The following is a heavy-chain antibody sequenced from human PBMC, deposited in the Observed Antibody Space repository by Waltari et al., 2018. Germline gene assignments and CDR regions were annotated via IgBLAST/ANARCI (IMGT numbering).Heavy chain of an antibody. J-gene: IGHJ5*02. CDR2: ISPIFGTA. V-gene: IGHV1-69*13. CDR3: ARDSGRFGVVIRNWFDP. Sequence: QVQLVQSGAEVKKPGSSVKVSCKASGGTFSSYAISWVRQAPGQGLEWMGRISPIFGTANYAQMFQGRVTITADKSTSTAYMELSSLRSEDTAVYYCARDSGRFGVVIRNWFDPWGQGTLVTVSS. D-gene: IGHD3-3*01. CDR1: GGTFSSYA.